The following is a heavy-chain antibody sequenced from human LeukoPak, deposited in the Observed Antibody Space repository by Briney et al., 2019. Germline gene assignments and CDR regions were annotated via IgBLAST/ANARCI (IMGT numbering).Heavy chain of an antibody. Sequence: PGGSLRLSCAASGFTFSSYAMHWVRQAPGKGLEWVAVISYDGSNKYYADSVKGRFTISRDNSKNTLYLQMNSLRAEDTAVYYCASPYSGYDYNFDHWGQGTLVTVSS. V-gene: IGHV3-30-3*01. CDR2: ISYDGSNK. J-gene: IGHJ4*02. CDR1: GFTFSSYA. CDR3: ASPYSGYDYNFDH. D-gene: IGHD5-12*01.